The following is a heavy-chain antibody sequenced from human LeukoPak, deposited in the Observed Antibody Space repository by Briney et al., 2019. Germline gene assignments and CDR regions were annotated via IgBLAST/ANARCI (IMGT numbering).Heavy chain of an antibody. Sequence: ASVKVSCKASGYTFTSYYMHWVRQAPGQGLEWMGIVNPSGGSTSYAQKFQGRVTMTRDTSTSTVYMELSSLRSEDTAVYYCARDRRFPLGSSWYEGYYYYYMDVWGKGTTVTVSS. CDR3: ARDRRFPLGSSWYEGYYYYYMDV. J-gene: IGHJ6*03. CDR2: VNPSGGST. V-gene: IGHV1-46*01. CDR1: GYTFTSYY. D-gene: IGHD6-13*01.